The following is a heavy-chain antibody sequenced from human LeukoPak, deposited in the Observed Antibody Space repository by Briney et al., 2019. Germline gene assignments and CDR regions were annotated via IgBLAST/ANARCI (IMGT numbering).Heavy chain of an antibody. D-gene: IGHD1-7*01. J-gene: IGHJ4*02. CDR1: GFTFGDFG. CDR3: AKDRACGQWNCQGSDY. CDR2: VSDSGDGT. Sequence: SGGSLRLSCAASGFTFGDFGMHWVRQAPGKGLEWVLGVSDSGDGTHYADSVKGRFTISRDNSKNTLYLQMNNLRAEDTAVYYCAKDRACGQWNCQGSDYWGQGTLVTVSS. V-gene: IGHV3-23*01.